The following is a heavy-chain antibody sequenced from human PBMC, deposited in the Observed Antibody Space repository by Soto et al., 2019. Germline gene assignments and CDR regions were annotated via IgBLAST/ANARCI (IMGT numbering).Heavy chain of an antibody. CDR1: GFTFSNFW. CDR3: TSDRYPRFYHGSGSYPFY. CDR2: IKTDGSET. D-gene: IGHD3-10*01. Sequence: VQLVESGGELVQPGGSLRLSCAASGFTFSNFWMSWVRQAPGKGLEWVANIKTDGSETHYVDSVKGRFSISRDNPTTSLYLQMDSLRVEDTAVYFCTSDRYPRFYHGSGSYPFYWGQGTPVTVSS. V-gene: IGHV3-7*03. J-gene: IGHJ4*02.